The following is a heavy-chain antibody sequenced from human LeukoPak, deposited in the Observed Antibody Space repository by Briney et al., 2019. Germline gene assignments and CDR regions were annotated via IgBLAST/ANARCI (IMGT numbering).Heavy chain of an antibody. CDR2: IRYDGSNK. CDR3: AKDGTRITMIVVATAVDY. J-gene: IGHJ4*02. Sequence: PGGSLRLSCAASGFTFSSYGMHWVRQAPGKGLEWVAFIRYDGSNKYYADSVKGRFTISRDNSKNTLYLQMNSLRAEDTAVYYCAKDGTRITMIVVATAVDYWGQGTLVTVSS. V-gene: IGHV3-30*02. D-gene: IGHD3-22*01. CDR1: GFTFSSYG.